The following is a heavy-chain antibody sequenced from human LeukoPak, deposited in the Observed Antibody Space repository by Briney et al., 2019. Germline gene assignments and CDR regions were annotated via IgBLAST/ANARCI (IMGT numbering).Heavy chain of an antibody. CDR3: ARRGLRWNNGYWFDP. CDR1: GGSFSGYY. D-gene: IGHD1/OR15-1a*01. Sequence: SETLSLTCAVYGGSFSGYYWSWIRQPPGKGLEWIGEINHSGSTNYNPSLKSRVTISVDTSKNQFSLKLSSVTAADTAVYYCARRGLRWNNGYWFDPWGQGTLVTVSS. V-gene: IGHV4-34*01. CDR2: INHSGST. J-gene: IGHJ5*02.